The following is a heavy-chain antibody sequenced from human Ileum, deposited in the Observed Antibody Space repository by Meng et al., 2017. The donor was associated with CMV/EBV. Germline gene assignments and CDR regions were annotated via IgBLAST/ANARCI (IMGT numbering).Heavy chain of an antibody. V-gene: IGHV1-8*02. Sequence: ASVKVSCKASAYTFINYAINWVRQATGQGLEWMGWMNPNSGNTGYAQKFQGRVTMTRNTSISTAYMELSSLRSEDTAVYYCARGKNPSSGYYEKTKADYWGQGTLVTVSS. CDR1: AYTFINYA. CDR2: MNPNSGNT. J-gene: IGHJ4*02. CDR3: ARGKNPSSGYYEKTKADY. D-gene: IGHD3-22*01.